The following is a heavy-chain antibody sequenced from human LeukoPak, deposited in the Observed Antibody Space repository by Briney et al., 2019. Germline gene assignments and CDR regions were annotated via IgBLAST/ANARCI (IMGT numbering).Heavy chain of an antibody. CDR1: GGSFSGYY. Sequence: SETLSLTCAVYGGSFSGYYWSWIRQPPGKGLEWIGEINHSGSTNYNPSLKSRVTISVDTSKNQFSLKLSSVTAADRAVYYCARGRVGQNWGQGTLVTVSS. CDR2: INHSGST. D-gene: IGHD3-10*01. J-gene: IGHJ4*02. V-gene: IGHV4-34*01. CDR3: ARGRVGQN.